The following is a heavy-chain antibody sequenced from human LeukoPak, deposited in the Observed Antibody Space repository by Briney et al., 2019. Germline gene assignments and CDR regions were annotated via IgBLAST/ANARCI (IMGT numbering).Heavy chain of an antibody. D-gene: IGHD2-15*01. V-gene: IGHV7-4-1*02. CDR2: INTNTGNA. J-gene: IGHJ6*03. Sequence: ASVKVSCKASGYSFTNYAINWVRQAPGQGLECMGWINTNTGNATYAQGFTGRFAFSLDTSVSTAYLQISSLKAEDTAVYFCARNRISHHMHVWGRGTTVTVSS. CDR3: ARNRISHHMHV. CDR1: GYSFTNYA.